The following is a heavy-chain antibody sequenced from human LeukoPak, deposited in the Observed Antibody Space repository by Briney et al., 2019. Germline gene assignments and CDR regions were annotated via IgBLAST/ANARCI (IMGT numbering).Heavy chain of an antibody. V-gene: IGHV4-39*01. Sequence: SKTLSLTCTVSGGSISSSSYYWGWIRQPPGKGLEWIENINYGGSGSTYYNPSLKSRVTISVDTSRSQFSLKLNSVTAADTAVYYCARLPTGYPNWFDPWGQGTLVTVSS. CDR1: GGSISSSSYY. CDR3: ARLPTGYPNWFDP. J-gene: IGHJ5*02. CDR2: INYGGSGST. D-gene: IGHD3-9*01.